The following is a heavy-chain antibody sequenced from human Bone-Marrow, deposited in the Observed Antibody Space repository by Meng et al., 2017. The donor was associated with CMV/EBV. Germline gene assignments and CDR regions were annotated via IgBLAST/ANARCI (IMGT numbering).Heavy chain of an antibody. CDR3: ARAGFWSGYYRYYFDY. V-gene: IGHV4-38-2*02. CDR1: GYSISSGYY. D-gene: IGHD3-3*01. CDR2: IYHSGST. Sequence: SETLSLTCTVSGYSISSGYYWGWIRQPPGKGLEWIGSIYHSGSTYYNPSLKSRVTISVDTSKNQFSLKRSSVTAADTAVYYCARAGFWSGYYRYYFDYWGQGTLVTVSS. J-gene: IGHJ4*02.